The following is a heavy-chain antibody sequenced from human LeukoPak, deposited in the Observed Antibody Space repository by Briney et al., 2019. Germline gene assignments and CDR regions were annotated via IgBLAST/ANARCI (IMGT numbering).Heavy chain of an antibody. D-gene: IGHD3-9*01. J-gene: IGHJ5*02. CDR2: IDYSGST. Sequence: SETLSLTCTVSGGSISSYYWSWIRQPPGKGLEWIGYIDYSGSTNYNPSLKSRVTISEDTSKNQFSLKLSSVTAADTAVYYCARVRDFDWLPNNWFDPWGQGTLVTVSS. V-gene: IGHV4-59*12. CDR1: GGSISSYY. CDR3: ARVRDFDWLPNNWFDP.